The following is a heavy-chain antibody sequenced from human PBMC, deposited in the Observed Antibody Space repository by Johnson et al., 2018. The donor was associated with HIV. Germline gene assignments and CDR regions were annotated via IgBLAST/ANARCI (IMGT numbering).Heavy chain of an antibody. CDR1: GFTFDDYA. Sequence: VQLVESGGGLVQPGRSLRLSCAASGFTFDDYAMHWVRQAPGKGLEWVSGISWNSGSIGYADSVKGRFTISRDNAKNPLYLQMNSLRAEDTALYYCTKVLEVGANKDDAFDIWGQGTIVTVSS. CDR3: TKVLEVGANKDDAFDI. J-gene: IGHJ3*02. D-gene: IGHD1-26*01. CDR2: ISWNSGSI. V-gene: IGHV3-9*01.